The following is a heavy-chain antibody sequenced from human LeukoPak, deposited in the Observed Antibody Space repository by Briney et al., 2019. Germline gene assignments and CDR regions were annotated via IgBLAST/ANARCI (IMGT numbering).Heavy chain of an antibody. CDR2: IYYSGST. J-gene: IGHJ4*02. CDR3: ARDPDYGGNSGFVYFDY. V-gene: IGHV4-59*01. CDR1: GGSISSYY. D-gene: IGHD4-23*01. Sequence: PSETLSLTCTVSGGSISSYYWSWIRQPPGKGLEWIGYIYYSGSTNYNPSLKSRVTISVDTSKNQFSLKLSSVTAADTAVYYCARDPDYGGNSGFVYFDYWGQGTLVTVSS.